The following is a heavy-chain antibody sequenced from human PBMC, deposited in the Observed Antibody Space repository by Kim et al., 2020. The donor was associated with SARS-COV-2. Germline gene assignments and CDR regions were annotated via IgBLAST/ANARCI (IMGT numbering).Heavy chain of an antibody. CDR2: ISASGSNT. D-gene: IGHD3-9*01. J-gene: IGHJ4*02. CDR3: ARESPGSYDILTGYYTPITPPDY. V-gene: IGHV3-23*01. Sequence: GGSLRLSCEASGFTFSNYAMNWVRQAPGKELEWVSGISASGSNTYYALSVKGRFTISRDNSNNTLFLQMSSLRGEDTAEYFCARESPGSYDILTGYYTPITPPDYWGQGILVTVSS. CDR1: GFTFSNYA.